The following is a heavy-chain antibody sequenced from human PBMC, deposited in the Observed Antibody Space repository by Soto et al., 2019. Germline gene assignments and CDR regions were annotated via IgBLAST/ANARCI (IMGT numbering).Heavy chain of an antibody. D-gene: IGHD3-22*01. V-gene: IGHV4-31*03. CDR1: GGSISSGGYY. J-gene: IGHJ3*02. CDR3: ARIPFHYYDSSGYPWGAFDI. Sequence: SETLSLTCTVSGGSISSGGYYWSWIRQHPGKGLEWIGYIYYSGSTYYNTSLKSRVTISVDTSKNQFSLKLSSVTAADTSVYYCARIPFHYYDSSGYPWGAFDIWGQGTMVTVSS. CDR2: IYYSGST.